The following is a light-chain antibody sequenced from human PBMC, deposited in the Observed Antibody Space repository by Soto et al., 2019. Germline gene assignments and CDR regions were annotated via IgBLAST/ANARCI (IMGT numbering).Light chain of an antibody. J-gene: IGKJ5*01. CDR1: QSVSSSY. CDR3: QQYDDSIT. V-gene: IGKV3-20*01. Sequence: EIVLTQSPDTLSLSPGESATLSCRASQSVSSSYLAWYQQKPGRAPRLLIYGASTRATGIPDRFSGSGSGTDFTLTISRLEAEDYAVFYCQQYDDSITFGQGTRLEIE. CDR2: GAS.